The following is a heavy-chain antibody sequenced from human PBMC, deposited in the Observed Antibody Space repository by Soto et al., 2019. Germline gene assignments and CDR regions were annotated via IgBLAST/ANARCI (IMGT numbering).Heavy chain of an antibody. Sequence: PGGSLRLSCAASGFTFDDYAMHWVRQAPGKGLEWVSGISWNSGSIGYADSVKGRFTISRDNAKNSLYLQMNSLRAEDTALYYCAKAAAGPYYYHLDVWGKGTTVTVSS. V-gene: IGHV3-9*01. J-gene: IGHJ6*03. D-gene: IGHD6-13*01. CDR3: AKAAAGPYYYHLDV. CDR2: ISWNSGSI. CDR1: GFTFDDYA.